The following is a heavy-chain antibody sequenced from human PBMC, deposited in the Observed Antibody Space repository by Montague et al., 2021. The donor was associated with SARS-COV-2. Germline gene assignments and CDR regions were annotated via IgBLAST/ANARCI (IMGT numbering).Heavy chain of an antibody. CDR1: GDSVSSNSAA. D-gene: IGHD6-13*01. CDR2: TYYRSKWHN. J-gene: IGHJ6*02. V-gene: IGHV6-1*01. CDR3: ARGSQVGSWPPTDSGMDV. Sequence: CAISGDSVSSNSAAWKWIRQSPSRGLEWLGRTYYRSKWHNDYAESVKSRITINPDTSKNQISLQLNSGTPEDTAVYYCARGSQVGSWPPTDSGMDVWGQGTKVTVSS.